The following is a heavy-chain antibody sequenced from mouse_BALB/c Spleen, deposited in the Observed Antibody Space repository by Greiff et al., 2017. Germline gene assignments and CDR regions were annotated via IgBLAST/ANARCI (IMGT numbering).Heavy chain of an antibody. CDR2: INPSSGDT. J-gene: IGHJ4*01. CDR3: AYYCSCKEAMDY. D-gene: IGHD6-1*01. Sequence: VQLQQSGAELARPGASVKMSCKASGYTFTGYTMHWVKQRPGQGLEWIGYINPSSGDTNYNQKFKDKATLTADKSSSTAYMQLSSLTSEDSAVYCCAYYCSCKEAMDYWGQGTSVTVSS. V-gene: IGHV1-4*01. CDR1: GYTFTGYT.